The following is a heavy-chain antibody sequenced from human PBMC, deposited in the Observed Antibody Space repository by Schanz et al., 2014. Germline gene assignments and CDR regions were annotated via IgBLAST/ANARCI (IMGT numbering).Heavy chain of an antibody. CDR1: GFAFSSYG. D-gene: IGHD2-8*02. V-gene: IGHV3-23*04. J-gene: IGHJ4*02. Sequence: EVQLVESGGGLVQPGGSLRLSCAASGFAFSSYGMNWLRQAPGKGLEWVAVIGVDGTTTYYADSVKGRFTISRDNFKGALYLQMSSLRAEDTAVYYCAKSLESCPGGRCSRGYFDYWGQGTLVTVSS. CDR3: AKSLESCPGGRCSRGYFDY. CDR2: IGVDGTTT.